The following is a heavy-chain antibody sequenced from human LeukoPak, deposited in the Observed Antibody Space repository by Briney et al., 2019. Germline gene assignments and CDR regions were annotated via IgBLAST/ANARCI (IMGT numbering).Heavy chain of an antibody. CDR3: AKGNGYSYGRYYFDY. CDR1: GFTFSSYA. Sequence: GGSLRLSCAASGFTFSSYARGWVRQAPGKGLEWVSAITASGGNTYYADSVKGRFTISRDNSKNTMYLQVNSLRAEDTAVYYCAKGNGYSYGRYYFDYWGQGTLVTVSS. J-gene: IGHJ4*02. CDR2: ITASGGNT. V-gene: IGHV3-23*01. D-gene: IGHD5-18*01.